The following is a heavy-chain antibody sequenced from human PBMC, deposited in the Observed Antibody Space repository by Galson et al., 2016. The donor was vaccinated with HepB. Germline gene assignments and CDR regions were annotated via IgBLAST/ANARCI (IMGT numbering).Heavy chain of an antibody. CDR2: FDRADGER. J-gene: IGHJ4*02. V-gene: IGHV1-24*01. CDR1: GYTLSELS. CDR3: ATDLSRYFDWIISR. Sequence: SVKVSCKVSGYTLSELSIHWVRQAPGKGLEWMGGFDRADGERIYAQKFQGRVTMTEDTSTDTAYMELSSLRSEDTAVYYCATDLSRYFDWIISRWGQGTLVTVSS. D-gene: IGHD3-9*01.